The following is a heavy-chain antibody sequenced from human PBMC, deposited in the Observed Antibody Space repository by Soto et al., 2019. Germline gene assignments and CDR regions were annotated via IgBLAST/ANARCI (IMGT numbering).Heavy chain of an antibody. CDR3: ARDRLRLGELSLLGYFDY. CDR1: GFTFNRHT. J-gene: IGHJ4*02. CDR2: ISYDGSNK. V-gene: IGHV3-30*04. D-gene: IGHD3-16*02. Sequence: GGSLRLSCAASGFTFNRHTMHWVPQATSKRQEWGASISYDGSNKYYADSVKGRFTISRDNSKNTLSVQMDSLRAEDTAVYYCARDRLRLGELSLLGYFDYWGQGTLVTVSS.